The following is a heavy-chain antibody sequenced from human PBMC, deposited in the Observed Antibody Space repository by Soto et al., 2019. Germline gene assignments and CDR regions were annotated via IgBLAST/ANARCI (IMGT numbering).Heavy chain of an antibody. CDR3: AKDPTRGPLGIAAAGSRWFNP. Sequence: GGSLRLSXAASGFIFSTYDMSWVRQTPGKGLEWVSSIGKSGDSTYYADSVKGRFTISRDNSKNTLFLQMNSLRAEDTALYYCAKDPTRGPLGIAAAGSRWFNPWGQGTLVTVSS. J-gene: IGHJ5*02. V-gene: IGHV3-23*01. CDR1: GFIFSTYD. D-gene: IGHD6-13*01. CDR2: IGKSGDST.